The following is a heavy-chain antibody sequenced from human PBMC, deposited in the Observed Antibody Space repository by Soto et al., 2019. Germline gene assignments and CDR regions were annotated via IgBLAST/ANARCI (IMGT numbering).Heavy chain of an antibody. J-gene: IGHJ6*02. Sequence: GASVKVSCKTSGFTFTSSAVQWVRQAPGQGLEWMGWINTNTGNPTYAQGFTGRFVFSLDTSVSTAYLQICSLKAEDTAVYYCARDLEPPPQRSLFGNYGMDVWGQGTTVTVSS. D-gene: IGHD3-10*02. V-gene: IGHV7-4-1*01. CDR1: GFTFTSSA. CDR3: ARDLEPPPQRSLFGNYGMDV. CDR2: INTNTGNP.